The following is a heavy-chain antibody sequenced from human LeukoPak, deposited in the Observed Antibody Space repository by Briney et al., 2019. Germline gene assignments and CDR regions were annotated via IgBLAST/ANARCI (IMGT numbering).Heavy chain of an antibody. J-gene: IGHJ4*02. CDR1: GGSLTNYY. D-gene: IGHD3-10*01. CDR2: VYYIGST. Sequence: SETLSLTCAVSGGSLTNYYWSWIRQPPGKGLEWIGYVYYIGSTNYNPSLESRVTISVGTSKNQFSLKLSSVTAADTAVYYCARVHSSMIRGVIFDYWGQGSLVTVSS. CDR3: ARVHSSMIRGVIFDY. V-gene: IGHV4-59*01.